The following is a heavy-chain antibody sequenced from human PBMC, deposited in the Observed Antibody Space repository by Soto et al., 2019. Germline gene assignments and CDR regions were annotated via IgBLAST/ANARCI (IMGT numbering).Heavy chain of an antibody. V-gene: IGHV3-7*03. Sequence: ELQVVESGGNLVQPGGSLRLSCAASGFTFSTYYMTWVRQAPGKGLEWVAHINQDGSARYYVESVKDRFTISRDNAQNFLYLHMNSLRVEDTAAYRCTRWNFAMDVWGQGTTVTVS. CDR3: TRWNFAMDV. CDR1: GFTFSTYY. CDR2: INQDGSAR. J-gene: IGHJ6*02.